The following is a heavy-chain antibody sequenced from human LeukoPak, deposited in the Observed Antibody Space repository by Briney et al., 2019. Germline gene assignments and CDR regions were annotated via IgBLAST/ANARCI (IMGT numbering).Heavy chain of an antibody. D-gene: IGHD3-22*01. J-gene: IGHJ3*02. CDR2: IYNGGST. V-gene: IGHV3-53*01. CDR1: GFTVSSNY. Sequence: PGGSLRLSCAASGFTVSSNYMSWVRQAPGKGLEWVSVIYNGGSTYYADSVKGRFTISRDNSKNTLYLQMNSLRAEDTAVYYCASSVRADSSGYYGEDAFDIWGQGTMVTVSS. CDR3: ASSVRADSSGYYGEDAFDI.